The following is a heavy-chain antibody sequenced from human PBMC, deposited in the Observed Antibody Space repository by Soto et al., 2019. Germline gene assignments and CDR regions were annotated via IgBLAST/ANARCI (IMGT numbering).Heavy chain of an antibody. CDR3: ARVVWFGEGASAVFEY. Sequence: QVQLVQSGPEVRKPGASVKISCKASGYTFTSYAMYWVRQAPGQRPEWMGWMNAGNGDTKYSQNFQDRLTINRDTSATTAYMELRGLRSEDTAVYFWARVVWFGEGASAVFEYWGQGTLVTVSS. J-gene: IGHJ4*02. V-gene: IGHV1-3*01. D-gene: IGHD3-10*01. CDR2: MNAGNGDT. CDR1: GYTFTSYA.